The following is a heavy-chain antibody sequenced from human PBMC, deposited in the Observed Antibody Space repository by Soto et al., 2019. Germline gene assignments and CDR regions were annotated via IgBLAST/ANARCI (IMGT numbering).Heavy chain of an antibody. V-gene: IGHV3-30*18. CDR2: ISSDGSDK. J-gene: IGHJ4*02. D-gene: IGHD2-15*01. Sequence: QVQLVESGGGVVQPGRSLRLSCAASGFTFSNFGMHWVRQAPGKGLEWVAVISSDGSDKYYSDSVKGRFTISRDNSKNTLFLQMNSLRVEDTAVYYCAKGSEVARQELDYWGQGTLFTFSS. CDR1: GFTFSNFG. CDR3: AKGSEVARQELDY.